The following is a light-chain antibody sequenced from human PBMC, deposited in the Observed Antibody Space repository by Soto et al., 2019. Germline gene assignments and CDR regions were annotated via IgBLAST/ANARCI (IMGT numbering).Light chain of an antibody. Sequence: QAVVTQPPSASGTPGQRITISCSGSSSSIGSHTVNWHQQVPGTAPKLLIYSNNERPSGVPDRFSGSKSGTSASLAISGLQSGDEADYYCVAWDDSLNGVIFGGGTKLTVL. CDR3: VAWDDSLNGVI. CDR2: SNN. J-gene: IGLJ2*01. CDR1: SSSIGSHT. V-gene: IGLV1-44*01.